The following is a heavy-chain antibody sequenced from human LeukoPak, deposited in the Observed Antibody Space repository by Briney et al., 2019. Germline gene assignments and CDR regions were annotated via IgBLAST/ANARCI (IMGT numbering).Heavy chain of an antibody. D-gene: IGHD3-10*01. CDR1: GFTFSNAW. V-gene: IGHV3-15*01. Sequence: GGSLRLSCAASGFTFSNAWMSWVRQAPGKGLEWVGRIKSKTDGGTTDYAAPVKGRFTIPRDDSKNTLYLQMNSLKTEDTAVYYCTGVLLWFGEFDYWGQGTLVTVSS. J-gene: IGHJ4*02. CDR3: TGVLLWFGEFDY. CDR2: IKSKTDGGTT.